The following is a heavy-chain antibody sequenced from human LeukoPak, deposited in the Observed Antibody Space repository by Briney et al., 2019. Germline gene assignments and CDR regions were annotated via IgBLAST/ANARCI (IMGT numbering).Heavy chain of an antibody. CDR2: ISYDGSKK. Sequence: GGSLRLSCAASGFTVSRHGMHWVRQAPGKGLEWMAFISYDGSKKYYADSVKGRFTISRDNSKTTLFLQMDSLRTEDTAVYYCAKDDALYSSGWYVRGDFDYWGQGTLVTVSS. D-gene: IGHD6-19*01. V-gene: IGHV3-30*18. J-gene: IGHJ4*02. CDR3: AKDDALYSSGWYVRGDFDY. CDR1: GFTVSRHG.